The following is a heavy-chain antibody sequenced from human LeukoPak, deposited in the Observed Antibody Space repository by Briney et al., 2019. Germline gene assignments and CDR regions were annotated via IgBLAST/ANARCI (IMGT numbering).Heavy chain of an antibody. CDR3: AKSYYYDSSGAFQY. CDR1: VFTFSSYA. CDR2: ISGSGGST. Sequence: GGSLRLSCAASVFTFSSYAMNWVRQAPGKGLEWVAAISGSGGSTNYADSVEGRFTISRDNSKNTLHLHMNSLRAEDTAIYFCAKSYYYDSSGAFQYWGQGTLVTVSS. V-gene: IGHV3-23*01. J-gene: IGHJ1*01. D-gene: IGHD3-22*01.